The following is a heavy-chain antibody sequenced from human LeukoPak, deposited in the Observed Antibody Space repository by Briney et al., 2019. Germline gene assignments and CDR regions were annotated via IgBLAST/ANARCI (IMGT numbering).Heavy chain of an antibody. CDR3: ARHAGYCTTTSCYRGAGHYYYYYMDV. CDR2: INHSGST. D-gene: IGHD2-2*01. Sequence: PSETLSLTCAVYGGSFSGYYWSWIRQPPGKGLEWIGEINHSGSTNYNPSLKSRVTISLGTSKNQFSLKLRSVTAADTAVYYCARHAGYCTTTSCYRGAGHYYYYYMDVWGIGTTVTISS. V-gene: IGHV4-34*01. CDR1: GGSFSGYY. J-gene: IGHJ6*03.